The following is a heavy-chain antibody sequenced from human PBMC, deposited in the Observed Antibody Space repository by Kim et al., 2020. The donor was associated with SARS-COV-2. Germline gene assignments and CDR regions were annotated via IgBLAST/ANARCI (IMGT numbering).Heavy chain of an antibody. Sequence: SETLSLTCTVSGGSISSYYWSWIRQPPGKGLEWIGYIYYSGSTNYNPSLKSRVTISVDTSKNQFSLKLSSVTAADTAVYYCARHLEGGRWFDPWGQGTLVTVSS. J-gene: IGHJ5*02. D-gene: IGHD3-16*01. V-gene: IGHV4-59*08. CDR1: GGSISSYY. CDR2: IYYSGST. CDR3: ARHLEGGRWFDP.